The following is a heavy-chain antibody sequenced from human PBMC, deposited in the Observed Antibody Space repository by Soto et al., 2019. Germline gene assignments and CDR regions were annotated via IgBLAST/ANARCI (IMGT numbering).Heavy chain of an antibody. D-gene: IGHD4-17*01. J-gene: IGHJ6*03. CDR1: GYTFTSYG. V-gene: IGHV1-18*01. CDR3: ASSWYGDSGYYMDV. Sequence: ASVKVSCKASGYTFTSYGISWARQAPGQGLEWMGWISAYNGNTNYAQKLQGRVTMTTDTSTSTAYMELRSLRSDDTAVYYCASSWYGDSGYYMDVWGKGTTVTVSS. CDR2: ISAYNGNT.